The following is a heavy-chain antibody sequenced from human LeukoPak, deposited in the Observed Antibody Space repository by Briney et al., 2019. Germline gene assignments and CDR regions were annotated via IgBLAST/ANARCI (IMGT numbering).Heavy chain of an antibody. J-gene: IGHJ3*02. D-gene: IGHD6-13*01. V-gene: IGHV1-8*01. CDR1: GYTFTSYD. Sequence: ASVKVSCKASGYTFTSYDINWVRQATGQGLEWMGWMNPNSGNTGYAQKFQGRVTMTRNTSISTAYMELSSLRSEDTAVYYCARGGTYSSSWSPPDAFDIWGQGTMVTVSS. CDR2: MNPNSGNT. CDR3: ARGGTYSSSWSPPDAFDI.